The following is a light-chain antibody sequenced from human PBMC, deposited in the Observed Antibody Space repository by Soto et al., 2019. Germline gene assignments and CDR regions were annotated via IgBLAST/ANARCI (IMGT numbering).Light chain of an antibody. J-gene: IGKJ4*01. Sequence: IQLTQSPSSLSASVGDRVTITCRASQGISSSLAWYQQQPGKAPKLLIYAASTLQSGVPSRFSGSGSGTYFTLTISSLQPEDVATYYCQQLKSFPLSFGGGTKVDIK. V-gene: IGKV1-9*01. CDR3: QQLKSFPLS. CDR1: QGISSS. CDR2: AAS.